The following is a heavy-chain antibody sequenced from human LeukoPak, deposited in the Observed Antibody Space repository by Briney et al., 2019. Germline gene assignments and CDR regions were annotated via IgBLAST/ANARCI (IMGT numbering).Heavy chain of an antibody. Sequence: GGSLRLSCAASGFTFSSYSMNWVRQAPGKGLEWVSFISSSSSYIYYADSVKGRFTISRDNAKNSLYLQMNSLRAEDTAVYYCARDQRYFDWLLEDPNWFDPWGQGTLVTVSS. J-gene: IGHJ5*02. V-gene: IGHV3-21*01. CDR3: ARDQRYFDWLLEDPNWFDP. CDR1: GFTFSSYS. D-gene: IGHD3-9*01. CDR2: ISSSSSYI.